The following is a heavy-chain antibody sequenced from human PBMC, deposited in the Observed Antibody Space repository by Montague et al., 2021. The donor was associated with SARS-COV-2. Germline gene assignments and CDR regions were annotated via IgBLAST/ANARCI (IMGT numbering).Heavy chain of an antibody. J-gene: IGHJ4*02. Sequence: CTISGDSVSRHRVAWSWITQSPSRGLEWVGRTYYKSKWYSDYAPSVRGRLTVNPDASKNEFSLELNYVTPEDTAVYYCVRYSGWFYFDFWGQGTLVTVSS. CDR2: TYYKSKWYS. CDR1: GDSVSRHRVA. CDR3: VRYSGWFYFDF. D-gene: IGHD6-19*01. V-gene: IGHV6-1*01.